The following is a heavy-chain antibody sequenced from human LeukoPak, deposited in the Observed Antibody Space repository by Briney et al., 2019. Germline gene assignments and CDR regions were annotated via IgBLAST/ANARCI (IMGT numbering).Heavy chain of an antibody. CDR1: GYGFSDYY. D-gene: IGHD2-21*01. CDR3: ARGGGIQSCGGKTCFRGFVY. J-gene: IGHJ4*02. Sequence: ASVKVSCKASGYGFSDYYMHWVRQAPGQGLEYMGWIYPNSGDNSCAQKFQGRVSMTRDTSITTLYMELTSLRSDDTAVYFCARGGGIQSCGGKTCFRGFVYWGQGTLITVSS. CDR2: IYPNSGDN. V-gene: IGHV1-2*02.